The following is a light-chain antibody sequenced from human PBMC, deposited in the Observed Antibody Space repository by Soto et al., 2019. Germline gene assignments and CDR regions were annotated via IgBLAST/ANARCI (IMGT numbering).Light chain of an antibody. CDR1: QSVSDK. V-gene: IGKV3-15*01. Sequence: ETVMTQSPATLSVSPGERATLSCRASQSVSDKLAWYQQKLGQAPRLLIYDASNRVTGIPARFSGSGSGTEFTLPISSLQSEDFAVYYCQQYKNWPPSTFGQGTKLEIK. CDR2: DAS. J-gene: IGKJ2*01. CDR3: QQYKNWPPST.